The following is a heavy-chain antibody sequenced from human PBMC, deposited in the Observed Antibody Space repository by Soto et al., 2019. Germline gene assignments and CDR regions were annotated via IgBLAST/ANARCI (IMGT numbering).Heavy chain of an antibody. D-gene: IGHD3-9*01. Sequence: AGGSLRLSCVASGFKFNSFAMSWVRQAPGKGLEWVSAISASGGGTKYADAVKGRFTISRDNSKNTLYLEMSSLRAEDTAVYYCGKDWDLILTGPVDVWGQGTTVTVSS. CDR2: ISASGGGT. V-gene: IGHV3-23*01. CDR3: GKDWDLILTGPVDV. CDR1: GFKFNSFA. J-gene: IGHJ6*02.